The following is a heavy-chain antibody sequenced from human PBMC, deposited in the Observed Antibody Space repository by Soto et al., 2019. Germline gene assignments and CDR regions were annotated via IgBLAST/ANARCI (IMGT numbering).Heavy chain of an antibody. Sequence: QVQLVESGGGVVQPGRSLRLSCAASGFTFSSYGMHWVRQAPGKGLEWVAVIWYDGSNKHYADSVKGRFTISRDNSKNTLSLQMNSVRGEDTAVYYCEMDRDVGDWGQESPVTVSS. CDR3: EMDRDVGD. D-gene: IGHD2-15*01. J-gene: IGHJ4*01. CDR2: IWYDGSNK. CDR1: GFTFSSYG. V-gene: IGHV3-33*01.